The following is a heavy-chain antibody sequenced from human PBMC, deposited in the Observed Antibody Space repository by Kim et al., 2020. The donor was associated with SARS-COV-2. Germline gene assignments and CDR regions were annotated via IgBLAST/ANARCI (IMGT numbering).Heavy chain of an antibody. CDR1: GFTFSTYA. J-gene: IGHJ6*02. V-gene: IGHV3-30*04. D-gene: IGHD1-26*01. Sequence: GGSLRLSCAASGFTFSTYAMHWVRQAPGKGLEWVAVISYDGSNKYYADSVKGRFTISRDKSKNTLYLQMNSLRAEDTAVYHCARALSTPYGGHYYYYGMGVWGQGTTVTVS. CDR2: ISYDGSNK. CDR3: ARALSTPYGGHYYYYGMGV.